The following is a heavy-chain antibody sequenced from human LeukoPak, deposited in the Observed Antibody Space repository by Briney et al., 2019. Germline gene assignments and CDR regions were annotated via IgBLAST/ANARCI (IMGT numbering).Heavy chain of an antibody. CDR1: VYTFTGYY. J-gene: IGHJ6*02. CDR2: INPNSGGT. Sequence: ASVKVSRKASVYTFTGYYMHWVRQPPGQGLEWMGWINPNSGGTNYAQKFQGRVTMTRDTSISTAYMELSRLTSDDTAVYYCARAGWRTSYYGMDVWGQGTTVTVSS. V-gene: IGHV1-2*02. CDR3: ARAGWRTSYYGMDV. D-gene: IGHD5-24*01.